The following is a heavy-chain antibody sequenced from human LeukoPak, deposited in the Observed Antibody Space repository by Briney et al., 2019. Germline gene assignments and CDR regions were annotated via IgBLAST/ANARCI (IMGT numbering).Heavy chain of an antibody. Sequence: PGGSLRLSCAASGFTFSSYGMHWVRQAPGKGLEWVAVIWYDGSNKYYADSVKGRFTISRDNSKNTLYLQMNSLRAEDTAVYYCASEARGYSYGYVDYWGQGTLVTVSS. CDR3: ASEARGYSYGYVDY. J-gene: IGHJ4*02. CDR1: GFTFSSYG. D-gene: IGHD5-18*01. V-gene: IGHV3-33*01. CDR2: IWYDGSNK.